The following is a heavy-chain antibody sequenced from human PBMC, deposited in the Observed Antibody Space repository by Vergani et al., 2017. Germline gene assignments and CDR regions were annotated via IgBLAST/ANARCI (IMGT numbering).Heavy chain of an antibody. J-gene: IGHJ4*02. CDR3: ARGFSYYGSGAGY. D-gene: IGHD3-10*01. CDR1: GGSISSYY. V-gene: IGHV4-59*01. CDR2: IYHSGST. Sequence: QVQLQESGPGLVKPSETLSLTCTVSGGSISSYYWTWIRQPPGKGLEWIGYIYHSGSTNYNPSLESRVTISVDTSKNQFSLKLSSVTAADTAVYYCARGFSYYGSGAGYWGQGTLVTVSS.